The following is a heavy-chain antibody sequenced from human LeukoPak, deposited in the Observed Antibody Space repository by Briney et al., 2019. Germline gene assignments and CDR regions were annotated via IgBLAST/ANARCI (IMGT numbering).Heavy chain of an antibody. V-gene: IGHV4-34*01. J-gene: IGHJ3*02. CDR2: INHRGST. CDR1: GGSFSGYY. D-gene: IGHD3-3*01. CDR3: ARRRGYTYYDYWSGPHDAFDI. Sequence: PSETLSLTCAVYGGSFSGYYWSWIRQPPGKGLEWIGEINHRGSTNYNPSLKSRVTISVDTSKNQFSLKLSSVTAADTAVYYRARRRGYTYYDYWSGPHDAFDIWGQGTMVTVSS.